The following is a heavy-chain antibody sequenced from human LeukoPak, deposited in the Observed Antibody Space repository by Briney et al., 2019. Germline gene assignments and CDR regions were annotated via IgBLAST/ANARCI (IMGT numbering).Heavy chain of an antibody. CDR1: GGSISSSSYY. V-gene: IGHV4-39*01. Sequence: SETLSLTCTVSGGSISSSSYYWGWIRQPPGKGLEWIGSIYYSGSTYYNPSLKSRVTISVDTSKNQFSLKLSSVTAADTAVYYCARLYYYGSGALDYWGQGTPVTVSS. CDR2: IYYSGST. J-gene: IGHJ4*02. D-gene: IGHD3-10*01. CDR3: ARLYYYGSGALDY.